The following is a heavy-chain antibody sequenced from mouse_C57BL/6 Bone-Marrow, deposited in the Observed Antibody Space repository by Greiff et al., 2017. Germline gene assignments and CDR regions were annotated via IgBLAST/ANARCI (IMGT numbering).Heavy chain of an antibody. D-gene: IGHD2-4*01. CDR3: TRDYDYEFDY. CDR1: GFNIKDDY. J-gene: IGHJ2*01. V-gene: IGHV14-4*01. Sequence: EVKVEESGAELVRPGASVKLSCTASGFNIKDDYMHWVKQRPEQGLEWIGWIDPENGDTEYASKFQGKATITADTSSNTAYLQLSSLTSEDTAVYYCTRDYDYEFDYWGQGTTLTVSS. CDR2: IDPENGDT.